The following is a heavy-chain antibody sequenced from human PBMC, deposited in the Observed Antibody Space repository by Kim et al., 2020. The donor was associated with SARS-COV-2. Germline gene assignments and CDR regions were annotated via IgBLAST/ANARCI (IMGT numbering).Heavy chain of an antibody. J-gene: IGHJ4*02. D-gene: IGHD5-18*01. V-gene: IGHV1-69*04. Sequence: QKFQGRVTITADKSTSTAYMEMSSLRSEDTAVYYCARDGSGSRLATAFDYWGQGTLVTVSS. CDR3: ARDGSGSRLATAFDY.